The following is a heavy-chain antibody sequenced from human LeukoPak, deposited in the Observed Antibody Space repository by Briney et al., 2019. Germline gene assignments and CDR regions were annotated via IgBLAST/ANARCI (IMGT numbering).Heavy chain of an antibody. CDR3: ARGLYYYDSSGYPPDAFDI. J-gene: IGHJ3*02. Sequence: SETLSLTCTVSGGSISSYYWSWIRQPPGKGLEWIGYIYYSGNTNYNPSLKSRVTISVDTSKNQFSLKLSSVTAADTAVYYCARGLYYYDSSGYPPDAFDIWGQGTMVTVSS. V-gene: IGHV4-59*01. CDR1: GGSISSYY. D-gene: IGHD3-22*01. CDR2: IYYSGNT.